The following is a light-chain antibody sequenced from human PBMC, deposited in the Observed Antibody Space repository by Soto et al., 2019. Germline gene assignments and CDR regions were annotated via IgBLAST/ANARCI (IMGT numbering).Light chain of an antibody. CDR2: AAS. V-gene: IGKV1-27*01. CDR1: QGIINY. J-gene: IGKJ1*01. Sequence: TLSGSVGDRVTITCRASQGIINYLAWYQQKPGKVPKLLIYAASTLQSGVPSRFSGSGSGTDFTLTISSLQPEEVATYYCQKYNSAPRTVGQGTKGEIK. CDR3: QKYNSAPRT.